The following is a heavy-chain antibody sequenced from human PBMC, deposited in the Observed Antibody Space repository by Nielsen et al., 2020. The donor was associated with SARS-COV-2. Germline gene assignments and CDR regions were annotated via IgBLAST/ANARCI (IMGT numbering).Heavy chain of an antibody. Sequence: GGSLRLSCAASGFTFDDYAMHWVRQAPGKGLEWVSGISWDDGSTYYADSVKGRFTISRDNSKNSLYLQMDSLRTEDTASYFCAKDDSSGLGFDYWGQGTLVTVSS. V-gene: IGHV3-43*02. J-gene: IGHJ4*02. D-gene: IGHD6-19*01. CDR3: AKDDSSGLGFDY. CDR1: GFTFDDYA. CDR2: ISWDDGST.